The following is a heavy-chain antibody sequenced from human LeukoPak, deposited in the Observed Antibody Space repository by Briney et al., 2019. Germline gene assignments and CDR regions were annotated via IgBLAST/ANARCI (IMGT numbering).Heavy chain of an antibody. CDR3: ARGGGDSDAFDI. Sequence: GGSLRLSCAASGFTFSSYGINWVRQAPGKGLEWVSSISSSSSYIYYADSVKGRFTISRDNAKNSLYLQMNSLRAEDTAVYYCARGGGDSDAFDIWGQGTMVTVSS. J-gene: IGHJ3*02. CDR1: GFTFSSYG. D-gene: IGHD3-16*01. CDR2: ISSSSSYI. V-gene: IGHV3-21*01.